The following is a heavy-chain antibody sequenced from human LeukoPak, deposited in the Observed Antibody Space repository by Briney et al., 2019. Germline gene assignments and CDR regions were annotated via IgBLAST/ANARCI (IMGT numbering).Heavy chain of an antibody. D-gene: IGHD1-26*01. Sequence: GGSLRPSCAASGFTFSNYWMSWVRQAPGKGLEWVANIKQDGSEKYYVDSVKGRFTISRDNAKNSLYLQMNSLRAEDTAVYYCARFGGRYYFDYWGQGTLVTVSS. V-gene: IGHV3-7*02. J-gene: IGHJ4*02. CDR2: IKQDGSEK. CDR1: GFTFSNYW. CDR3: ARFGGRYYFDY.